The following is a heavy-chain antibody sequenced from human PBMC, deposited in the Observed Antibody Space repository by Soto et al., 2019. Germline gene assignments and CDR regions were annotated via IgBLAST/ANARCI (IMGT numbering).Heavy chain of an antibody. D-gene: IGHD3-10*01. Sequence: QVQLVESGGGVVQPGTSLRLSCAASGFTSSSFVIHWVRQAPGKGLEWLAVISSDGNNQYYADSVKGRFTISRDNSKKTLYLQVNSLRAEDTAVYFCAKARGVLDAFDIWGQGTMVTVS. CDR1: GFTSSSFV. J-gene: IGHJ3*02. V-gene: IGHV3-30*18. CDR2: ISSDGNNQ. CDR3: AKARGVLDAFDI.